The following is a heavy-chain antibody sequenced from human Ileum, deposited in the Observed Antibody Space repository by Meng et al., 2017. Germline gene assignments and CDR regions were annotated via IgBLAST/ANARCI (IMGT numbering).Heavy chain of an antibody. V-gene: IGHV3-15*01. CDR3: TTEGVWFGESRFDP. CDR1: GFNFSSTL. J-gene: IGHJ5*02. D-gene: IGHD3-10*01. Sequence: GESLKISCAASGFNFSSTLMSWVRQAPGKGLEWVGRIKSRGNGGTPDYAAPVKDRFIISRDDSKTTLYLQMNSLKTEDTAIYYCTTEGVWFGESRFDPWGQGTLVTVSS. CDR2: IKSRGNGGTP.